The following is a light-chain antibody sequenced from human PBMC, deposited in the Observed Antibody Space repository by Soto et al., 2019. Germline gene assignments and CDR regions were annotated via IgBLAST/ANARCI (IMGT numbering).Light chain of an antibody. Sequence: DSQMTQSPSTLYASVGDRVTITCRASQRISSWLAWYQQKPGKAPKLLIFDASSLESGTPSRFSGRRSGTQFTLTINGLQPDDFATYYCQQYANYTPLTFGGGTKVDI. V-gene: IGKV1-5*01. CDR2: DAS. CDR1: QRISSW. J-gene: IGKJ4*01. CDR3: QQYANYTPLT.